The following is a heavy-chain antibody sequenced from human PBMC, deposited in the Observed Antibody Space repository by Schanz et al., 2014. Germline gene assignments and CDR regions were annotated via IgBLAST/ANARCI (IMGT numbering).Heavy chain of an antibody. V-gene: IGHV3-33*01. CDR1: GFTFSSYG. CDR2: IWYDGSNK. Sequence: QVQLVESGGGVVQPGRSLRLSCAASGFTFSSYGMHWVRQAPGKGLEWVAVIWYDGSNKYYADSVKGRFTISGDNSKNALYLQMSSLRAGDAAVYYCARGLIAAAGGEFDDWGQGTLVAVSA. D-gene: IGHD6-13*01. CDR3: ARGLIAAAGGEFDD. J-gene: IGHJ4*02.